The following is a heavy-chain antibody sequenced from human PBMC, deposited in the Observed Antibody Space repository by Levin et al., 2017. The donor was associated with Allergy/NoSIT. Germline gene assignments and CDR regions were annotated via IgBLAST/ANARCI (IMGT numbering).Heavy chain of an antibody. CDR2: IYYSGST. V-gene: IGHV4-39*01. CDR1: CGSIYSSSYY. J-gene: IGHJ5*02. CDR3: VHTGGSSGVSWFDP. Sequence: SPTLSLTCTVSCGSIYSSSYYWGWIRQPPGKGLECIGTIYYSGSTYYNPSLKSRVTISVDTSRNQFSLKLSSVTAADTAVYYCVHTGGSSGVSWFDPWGQGTLVTVSS. D-gene: IGHD6-6*01.